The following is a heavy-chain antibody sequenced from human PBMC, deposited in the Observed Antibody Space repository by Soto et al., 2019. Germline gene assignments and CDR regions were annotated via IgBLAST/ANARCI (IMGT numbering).Heavy chain of an antibody. D-gene: IGHD6-25*01. V-gene: IGHV1-18*01. CDR1: GYTFTSYG. J-gene: IGHJ6*02. CDR3: ARDRKGIAALYYYYGIDV. CDR2: ISAYNGNT. Sequence: ASVKVSCKASGYTFTSYGISWVRQAPGLGLEWMGWISAYNGNTNYAQKLQGRVTMTTDTSTSTAYGELRSLRSDDTAVYYCARDRKGIAALYYYYGIDVWGQGTTVAVSS.